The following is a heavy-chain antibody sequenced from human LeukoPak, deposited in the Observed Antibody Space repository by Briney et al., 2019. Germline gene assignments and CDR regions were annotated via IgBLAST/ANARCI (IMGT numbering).Heavy chain of an antibody. D-gene: IGHD7-27*01. Sequence: GGSLRLSCAASGFTFSSYSMNWVRQAPGKGREWVSSISSSSSYIYYADSVKGRFTISRDNAKNSLYLQMNSLRAEDTAVYYCARGTGDWGKITYYFDYWGQGTLVTVSS. CDR3: ARGTGDWGKITYYFDY. CDR2: ISSSSSYI. V-gene: IGHV3-21*06. J-gene: IGHJ4*02. CDR1: GFTFSSYS.